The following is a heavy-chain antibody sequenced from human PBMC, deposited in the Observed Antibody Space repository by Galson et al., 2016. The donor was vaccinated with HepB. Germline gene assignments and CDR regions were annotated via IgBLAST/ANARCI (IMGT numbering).Heavy chain of an antibody. J-gene: IGHJ4*02. CDR1: GLSFRDHY. CDR2: TRDKANRYVA. D-gene: IGHD3-22*01. Sequence: SLRLSCAASGLSFRDHYMDWVRQAPGRGLEWVGRTRDKANRYVADYAASVKGRFTISRDDSKNSVFLQMNSLKTEDTAVYYCATRLISSSYSSVGDYWGRGTVVTVSS. CDR3: ATRLISSSYSSVGDY. V-gene: IGHV3-72*01.